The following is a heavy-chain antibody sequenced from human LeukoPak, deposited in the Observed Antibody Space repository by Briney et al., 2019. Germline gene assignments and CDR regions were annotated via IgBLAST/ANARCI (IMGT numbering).Heavy chain of an antibody. J-gene: IGHJ4*02. Sequence: PGGSLRPSCAASGFTFSSYSMSWVRLAPGKGLEWVSGISGSGDNRYYADSVKGRFTISRDNSKNTLYLQMNSLRAEDTAVYYCARGGGSGSYYKRELDYWGQGTLVTVSS. CDR3: ARGGGSGSYYKRELDY. CDR1: GFTFSSYS. V-gene: IGHV3-23*01. CDR2: ISGSGDNR. D-gene: IGHD3-10*01.